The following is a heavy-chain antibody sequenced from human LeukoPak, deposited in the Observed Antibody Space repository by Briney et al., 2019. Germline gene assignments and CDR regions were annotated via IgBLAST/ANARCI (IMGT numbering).Heavy chain of an antibody. CDR1: GYSISSGYY. CDR2: IYHSGST. CDR3: ASRFGELSSLDY. J-gene: IGHJ4*02. Sequence: SETLSLTCTVSGYSISSGYYWGWIRQPPGKGLEWIGSIYHSGSTYYNPSLKSRVTVSVDTSKNQFSLKLSSVTAADTAVYYCASRFGELSSLDYWGQGTLVTVSS. V-gene: IGHV4-38-2*02. D-gene: IGHD3-10*01.